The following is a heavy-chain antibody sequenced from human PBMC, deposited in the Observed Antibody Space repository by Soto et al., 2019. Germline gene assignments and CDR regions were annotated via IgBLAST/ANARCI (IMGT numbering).Heavy chain of an antibody. D-gene: IGHD1-26*01. CDR2: ISGSGGST. Sequence: EVQLLESGGGLVQPGGSLRLSCAASGFTFSSYAMSWVRQAPGKGLEWVSAISGSGGSTYYAASVKGRFTISKDNSTNTLYLQMNSLRAEDTAVYYCAKDAQVVGATTFDYWGQGTLVTVSS. V-gene: IGHV3-23*01. CDR3: AKDAQVVGATTFDY. CDR1: GFTFSSYA. J-gene: IGHJ4*02.